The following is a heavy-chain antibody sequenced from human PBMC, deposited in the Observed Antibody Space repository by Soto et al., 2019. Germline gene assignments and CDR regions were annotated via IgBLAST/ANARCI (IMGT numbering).Heavy chain of an antibody. J-gene: IGHJ6*02. CDR1: GFTFSSYW. Sequence: PGGSLRLSCAASGFTFSSYWMHWVRQAPGKGLVWVSRINSDGSSTSYADSVKGRFTISRDNAKNTLYLQMNSLRAEDTAVYFFSREVVTATSPFGYYYYGMDVWGQGTTVTVSS. V-gene: IGHV3-74*01. CDR2: INSDGSST. CDR3: SREVVTATSPFGYYYYGMDV. D-gene: IGHD2-21*02.